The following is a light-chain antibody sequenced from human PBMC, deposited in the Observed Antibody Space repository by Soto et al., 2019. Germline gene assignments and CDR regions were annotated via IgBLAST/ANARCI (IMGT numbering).Light chain of an antibody. CDR1: QSVFIW. V-gene: IGKV1-5*01. CDR3: HQYQSYSSS. J-gene: IGKJ2*03. Sequence: DIQLTQSPSIVSASLGDRVTISCRASQSVFIWLAWYQQKRGKAPKLLIYDASALETGVPPRFSGSGFETEFTLSIDGLQSDDFAVYYCHQYQSYSSSFGQGTELEI. CDR2: DAS.